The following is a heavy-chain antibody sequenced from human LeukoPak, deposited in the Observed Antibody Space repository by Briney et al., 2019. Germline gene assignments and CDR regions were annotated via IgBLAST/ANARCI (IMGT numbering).Heavy chain of an antibody. CDR2: IKPDGSET. CDR3: ARTLRFFRFLDV. J-gene: IGHJ6*02. Sequence: GGSLRLSCAASGFTFSSYAMHWVRQAPEKGLEWVANIKPDGSETYSVDSVKGRFTISRDNAKNSLYLQMNSLRAEDTAVYYCARTLRFFRFLDVWGQGTTVTVSS. D-gene: IGHD3-3*01. CDR1: GFTFSSYA. V-gene: IGHV3-7*03.